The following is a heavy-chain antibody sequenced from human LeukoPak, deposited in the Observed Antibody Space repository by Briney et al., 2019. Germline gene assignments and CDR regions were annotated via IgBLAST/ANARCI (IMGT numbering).Heavy chain of an antibody. CDR3: ASGYSDYADYYNYYMDV. V-gene: IGHV1-2*02. J-gene: IGHJ6*03. CDR2: INPDSGGT. Sequence: GASVKVSCKASGYTFTDYYIHWVRQAPGQGLEWMGWINPDSGGTNYAQKFQGRVTMTRDTSITTAYMELSRLSSDDTALYYCASGYSDYADYYNYYMDVWGKGTTVTVSS. CDR1: GYTFTDYY. D-gene: IGHD4-11*01.